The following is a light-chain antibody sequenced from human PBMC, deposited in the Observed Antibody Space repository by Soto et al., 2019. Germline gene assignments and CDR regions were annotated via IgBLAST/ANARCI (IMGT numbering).Light chain of an antibody. CDR3: QQYGSSPLT. CDR1: QSVTSTY. Sequence: EIVLTQSPGTLSLSPGERATLSCRASQSVTSTYLAWYQQKPGQAPRLLIYGASNRATGIPDRFTGSGSGTDFTLTISRLEPADFAVYYCQQYGSSPLTFGGGTKGEIK. J-gene: IGKJ4*01. CDR2: GAS. V-gene: IGKV3-20*01.